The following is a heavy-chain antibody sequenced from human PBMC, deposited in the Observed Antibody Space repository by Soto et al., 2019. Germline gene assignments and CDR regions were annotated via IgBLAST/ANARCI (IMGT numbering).Heavy chain of an antibody. CDR2: ISGSGGST. D-gene: IGHD3-10*01. CDR3: AKYPWFPGAFEI. CDR1: GFTFSSYA. J-gene: IGHJ3*02. V-gene: IGHV3-23*01. Sequence: GGALRLLCAASGFTFSSYAMSWVRQAPGKGLEWVSAISGSGGSTYDADSVKGRFTISRDNSKNTLYLQMHSLRAEDTAVYYCAKYPWFPGAFEIWGQGTMVTVSS.